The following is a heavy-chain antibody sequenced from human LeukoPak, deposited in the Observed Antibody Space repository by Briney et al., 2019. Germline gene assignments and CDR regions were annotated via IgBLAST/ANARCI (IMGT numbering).Heavy chain of an antibody. CDR1: GDSVSSNNAA. Sequence: KPSQTLSLTCAISGDSVSSNNAAWHWIRQSPSRGLEWLGRTYYRSKWYYDYAVSVKSRVTINPDTSKNHFSLQLNSVAPEDTAVYFCAREDRLSFDIWGQGTMVTVSS. D-gene: IGHD5-12*01. V-gene: IGHV6-1*01. J-gene: IGHJ3*02. CDR2: TYYRSKWYY. CDR3: AREDRLSFDI.